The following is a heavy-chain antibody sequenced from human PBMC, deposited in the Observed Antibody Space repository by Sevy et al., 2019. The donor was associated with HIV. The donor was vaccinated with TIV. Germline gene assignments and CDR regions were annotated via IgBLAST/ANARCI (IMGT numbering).Heavy chain of an antibody. J-gene: IGHJ3*02. D-gene: IGHD2-15*01. CDR2: IYYSGST. CDR3: ASLGYCSGGSCYSSGSAFDI. V-gene: IGHV4-31*03. Sequence: SETLSLTCTVSGGSISSGGYYWSWIRQHPGKGLEWIGYIYYSGSTYYNPSLKSRVTISVDTSKNQFSLKLSSVTAAETAVYYCASLGYCSGGSCYSSGSAFDIWGQGTMVTVSS. CDR1: GGSISSGGYY.